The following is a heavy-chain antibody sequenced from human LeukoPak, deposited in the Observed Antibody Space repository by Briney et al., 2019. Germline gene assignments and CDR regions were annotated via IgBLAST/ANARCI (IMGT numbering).Heavy chain of an antibody. CDR2: VHYSGST. CDR3: ARHYNSTRTTVFDY. V-gene: IGHV4-59*08. J-gene: IGHJ4*02. CDR1: GDSISTYY. Sequence: SETLSLTCTVSGDSISTYYWSWSRQSPGKGLEWIGYVHYSGSTKYNPSLKSRVTISLDTSKNQFSLRLSSVSAADTAVYYCARHYNSTRTTVFDYWGQGTLVTVSA. D-gene: IGHD5-24*01.